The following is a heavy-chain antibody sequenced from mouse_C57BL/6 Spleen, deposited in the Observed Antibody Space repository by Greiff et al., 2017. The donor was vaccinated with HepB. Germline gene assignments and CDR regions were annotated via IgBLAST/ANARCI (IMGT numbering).Heavy chain of an antibody. CDR2: INPNYGTT. V-gene: IGHV1-39*01. CDR1: GYSFTDYN. CDR3: ASYDYDDGGYAMDY. J-gene: IGHJ4*01. D-gene: IGHD2-4*01. Sequence: VQLKESGPELVKPGASVKISCKASGYSFTDYNMNWVKQSNGKSLEWIGVINPNYGTTSYNQKFKGKATLTVDQSSSTAYMQLNSLTSEDSAVYYCASYDYDDGGYAMDYWGQGTSVTVSS.